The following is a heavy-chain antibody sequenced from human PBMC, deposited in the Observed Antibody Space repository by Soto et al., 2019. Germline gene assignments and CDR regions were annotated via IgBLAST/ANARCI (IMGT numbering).Heavy chain of an antibody. J-gene: IGHJ6*02. CDR2: IYYSGST. Sequence: SETLSLTCTVSGGSISSGGYYWSWIRQHPGKGLEWIGYIYYSGSTYYNPSLKSRVTISVDTSKNQFSLKLCSVTAADTAVYYCARDAKRDYYYGMYVWGQGTTGTVS. CDR1: GGSISSGGYY. V-gene: IGHV4-31*03. CDR3: ARDAKRDYYYGMYV.